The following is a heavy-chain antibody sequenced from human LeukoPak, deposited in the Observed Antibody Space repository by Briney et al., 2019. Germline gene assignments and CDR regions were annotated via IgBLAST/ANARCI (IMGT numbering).Heavy chain of an antibody. Sequence: YPSETLSLTCTVSGGSISSSSYYWGWIRQPPGKGLEWIGRIYYSGSTYYNPSLKSRVTMSVDTSKNQFSLKLSSVPAADTAVYYCARHGYSRSRHAFDIWGQGTLVTVSS. CDR1: GGSISSSSYY. V-gene: IGHV4-39*07. CDR2: IYYSGST. D-gene: IGHD6-13*01. CDR3: ARHGYSRSRHAFDI. J-gene: IGHJ3*02.